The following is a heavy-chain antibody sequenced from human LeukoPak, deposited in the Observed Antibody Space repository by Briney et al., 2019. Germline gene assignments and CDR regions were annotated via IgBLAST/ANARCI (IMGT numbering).Heavy chain of an antibody. CDR3: AGSDASRLIDY. CDR1: GGSISSYY. CDR2: IYYSGST. Sequence: TSETLSLTCTVSGGSISSYYWSWIRQPPGKGLEWIGYIYYSGSTNYNPSLKSRVTISVDTSKNQFSLKLSSVTAADTAVYYCAGSDASRLIDYWGQGTLVTVSS. J-gene: IGHJ4*02. D-gene: IGHD3-16*01. V-gene: IGHV4-59*01.